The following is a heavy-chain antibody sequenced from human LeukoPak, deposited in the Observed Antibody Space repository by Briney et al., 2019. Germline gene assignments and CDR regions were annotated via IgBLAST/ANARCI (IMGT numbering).Heavy chain of an antibody. Sequence: SGPTLVNPTQTLTLTCSFSGFSLSTSGVAVGWIRQPPGKALEWVALDYWDDDKRYSPSLRGRLTITKDTSKNQVALTMTHMDPVDTATYYCAHRGAMLRGALNWFDPWGQGTLVTVSS. CDR1: GFSLSTSGVA. CDR3: AHRGAMLRGALNWFDP. D-gene: IGHD3-10*01. V-gene: IGHV2-5*02. CDR2: DYWDDDK. J-gene: IGHJ5*02.